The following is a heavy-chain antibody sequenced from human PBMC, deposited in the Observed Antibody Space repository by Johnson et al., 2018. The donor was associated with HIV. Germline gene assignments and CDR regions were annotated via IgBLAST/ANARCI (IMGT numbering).Heavy chain of an antibody. CDR2: IYSGGST. CDR3: ARVLGSSRRGAFDI. Sequence: VQLVESGGGLIQPGGSLRLSCAASGFNVSSNYMNWVRQAPGKGLEWVSVIYSGGSTYYADSVKGRFTIPGDKSKRTMYVRMNSLRAEDTAVYYCARVLGSSRRGAFDIWGQGTMVTVSS. J-gene: IGHJ3*02. CDR1: GFNVSSNY. D-gene: IGHD6-6*01. V-gene: IGHV3-66*03.